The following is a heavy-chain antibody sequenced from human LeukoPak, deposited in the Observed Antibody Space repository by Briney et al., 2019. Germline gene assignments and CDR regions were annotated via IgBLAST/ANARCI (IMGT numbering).Heavy chain of an antibody. CDR1: GGSISSGDYY. V-gene: IGHV4-30-4*01. CDR2: IYYSGST. J-gene: IGHJ5*02. CDR3: ARPYYDYVWGSYRHLNWFDP. D-gene: IGHD3-16*02. Sequence: PSETLSLTCTVSGGSISSGDYYWSWIRQPPGKGLEWIGYIYYSGSTYYNPSLKSRVTISVDASKNQFSLKLSSVTAADTAVYYCARPYYDYVWGSYRHLNWFDPWGQGTLVTVSS.